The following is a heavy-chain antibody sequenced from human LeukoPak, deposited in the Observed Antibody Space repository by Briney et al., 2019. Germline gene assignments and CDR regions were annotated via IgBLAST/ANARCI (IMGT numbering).Heavy chain of an antibody. CDR2: IYSGGRT. Sequence: GGSLRLSCAASGFTVSSNYMSWVRQAPGKGLEWVSVIYSGGRTYYPDSVKGRVTLSRDKSKNTLYLQMNSLRAEDTAVYYCANRGYYDSSGYQQPLYMDVWGKGTTVTVSS. CDR1: GFTVSSNY. V-gene: IGHV3-53*01. J-gene: IGHJ6*03. D-gene: IGHD3-22*01. CDR3: ANRGYYDSSGYQQPLYMDV.